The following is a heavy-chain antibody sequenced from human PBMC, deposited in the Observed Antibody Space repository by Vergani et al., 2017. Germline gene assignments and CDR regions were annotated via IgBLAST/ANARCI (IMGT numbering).Heavy chain of an antibody. V-gene: IGHV1-2*04. CDR3: AISTYYDFWSGYYGHFDY. J-gene: IGHJ4*02. CDR2: INPNSGGT. Sequence: QVQLVQSGAEVKKPGASVKVSCKASGYTFTGYYMHWVRQAPGQGLEWMGWINPNSGGTNYAQKFQGWVTMTRETSISTAYMELSRLRSDDPAVSYCAISTYYDFWSGYYGHFDYWGQGTLVTVSS. CDR1: GYTFTGYY. D-gene: IGHD3-3*01.